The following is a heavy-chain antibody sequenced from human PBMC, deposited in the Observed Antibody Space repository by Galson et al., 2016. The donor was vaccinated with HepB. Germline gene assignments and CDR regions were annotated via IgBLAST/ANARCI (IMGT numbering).Heavy chain of an antibody. CDR1: GFTFSGYA. CDR3: ASLRSGSYAFDI. D-gene: IGHD3-22*01. V-gene: IGHV3-30*03. J-gene: IGHJ3*02. Sequence: SLRLSCAASGFTFSGYAMHWVRQAPGKGLEWVAVISCDGSNKYYADSVKGRFTISRDNSKNTLYLQMNSLRAEDTAVYYCASLRSGSYAFDIWGQGTMVTVSS. CDR2: ISCDGSNK.